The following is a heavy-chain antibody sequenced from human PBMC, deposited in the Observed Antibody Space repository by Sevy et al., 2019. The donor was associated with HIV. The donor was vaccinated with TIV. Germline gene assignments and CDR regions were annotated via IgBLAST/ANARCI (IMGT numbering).Heavy chain of an antibody. CDR1: GFTFNTHA. V-gene: IGHV3-23*01. CDR2: ISGPGYGT. Sequence: AGSLRLSCAASGFTFNTHAMNWVRQAPGKGLEWVSVISGPGYGTNYADSVKGRFTISRDNSKNTLFLQMNSLRDDDTAVYYCAKALNPALESMLEVNLRSLKGFDVWGQGTMVTVSS. CDR3: AKALNPALESMLEVNLRSLKGFDV. D-gene: IGHD3-22*01. J-gene: IGHJ3*01.